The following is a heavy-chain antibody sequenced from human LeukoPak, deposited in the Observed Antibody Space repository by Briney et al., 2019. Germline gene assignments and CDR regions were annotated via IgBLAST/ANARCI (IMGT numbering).Heavy chain of an antibody. CDR2: INNDGGST. Sequence: GGSLRLSCAASGFTFSSYWMPWVRQAPGKGLVWVSRINNDGGSTSYADSVKGRFTISRDNAKNTLYLQMNSLRAEDTAVYYCARPTKEGSSWYWWFDPWGQGTLVTVSS. CDR1: GFTFSSYW. D-gene: IGHD6-13*01. CDR3: ARPTKEGSSWYWWFDP. V-gene: IGHV3-74*01. J-gene: IGHJ5*02.